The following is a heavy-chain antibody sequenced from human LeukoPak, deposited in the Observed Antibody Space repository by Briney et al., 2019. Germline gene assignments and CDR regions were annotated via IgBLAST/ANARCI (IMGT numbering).Heavy chain of an antibody. Sequence: ASVKVSCKAFGYTFTRYGVSWVRQAPGQGLEWIGWISGSNGNTNYAQNFQGRVTMTTDSSTSTAYMELRSLRSDDTAVYYCARDNQLLSSRTDYWGQGTLVTASS. J-gene: IGHJ4*02. CDR1: GYTFTRYG. V-gene: IGHV1-18*01. CDR2: ISGSNGNT. CDR3: ARDNQLLSSRTDY. D-gene: IGHD2-2*01.